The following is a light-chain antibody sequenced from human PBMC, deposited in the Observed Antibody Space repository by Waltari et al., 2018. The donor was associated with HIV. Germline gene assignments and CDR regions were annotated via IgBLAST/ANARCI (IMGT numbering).Light chain of an antibody. V-gene: IGLV3-25*03. Sequence: SCELTQPPSVSVSPGQTATITCSGHVLSKQFAYWYQQKPGQAPKLVIYKDTERPSGIPERFSGSSSGTTVTLTISGVQAEDEADFYCQSADNSCTVFGGGTKLTVL. CDR2: KDT. J-gene: IGLJ2*01. CDR3: QSADNSCTV. CDR1: VLSKQF.